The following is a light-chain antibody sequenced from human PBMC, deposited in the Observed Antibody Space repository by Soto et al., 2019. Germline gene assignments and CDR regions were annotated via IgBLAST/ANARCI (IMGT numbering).Light chain of an antibody. Sequence: EIVLTQSPATLSLSPGERAILSCRASQSVSSYLAWYQQKPGQAPRLLIYDASNRATGIPPRFSGSGSGTDFTLTISSLEPEDFAVYYCQQRSNWPPYTFGQGTKLEIK. CDR2: DAS. V-gene: IGKV3-11*01. J-gene: IGKJ2*01. CDR3: QQRSNWPPYT. CDR1: QSVSSY.